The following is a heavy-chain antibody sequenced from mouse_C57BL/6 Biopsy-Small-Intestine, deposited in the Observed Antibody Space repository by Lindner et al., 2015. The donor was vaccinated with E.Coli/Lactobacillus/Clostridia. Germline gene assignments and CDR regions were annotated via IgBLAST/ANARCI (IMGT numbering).Heavy chain of an antibody. CDR2: INPGSGGT. V-gene: IGHV1-54*01. Sequence: VQLQESGAELVRPGTSVKVSCKASGYTFTNYLIEWVKQRPGQGLEWIGVINPGSGGTNYNEKFKGKATLTADKSSSTAYMQLSSLTSEDSAVYFCARSGAQARYYYAMDYWGQGTSVTVSS. D-gene: IGHD3-2*02. CDR1: GYTFTNYL. CDR3: ARSGAQARYYYAMDY. J-gene: IGHJ4*01.